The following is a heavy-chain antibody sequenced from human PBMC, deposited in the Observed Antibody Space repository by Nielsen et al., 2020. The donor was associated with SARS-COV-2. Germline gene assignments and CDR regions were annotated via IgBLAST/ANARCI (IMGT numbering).Heavy chain of an antibody. Sequence: GESLKISCAASGFPFNIFDMSWVRQAPGKGLEWVSFISGMDDSTHYAESVKGRFTISRDNSKNTVYLQMNSLRAEDTALYHCTKGGWLDDWGQGTPVTVSS. V-gene: IGHV3-23*01. CDR3: TKGGWLDD. J-gene: IGHJ5*02. CDR1: GFPFNIFD. CDR2: ISGMDDST. D-gene: IGHD3-10*01.